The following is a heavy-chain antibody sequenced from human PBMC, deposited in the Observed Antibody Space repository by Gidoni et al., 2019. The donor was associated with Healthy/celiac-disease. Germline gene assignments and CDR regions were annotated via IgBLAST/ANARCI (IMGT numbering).Heavy chain of an antibody. CDR1: GFTFSSYG. Sequence: QVQLVESGGGVVQPGRSLRLSCAASGFTFSSYGMHWVRQAPGKGLEWVAVIWYDGSNKYYADSVKGRFTISRDNSKNTLYLQMNSLRAEDTAVYYCARERGDIADQYYFDYWGQGTLVTVSS. D-gene: IGHD5-12*01. V-gene: IGHV3-33*01. J-gene: IGHJ4*02. CDR2: IWYDGSNK. CDR3: ARERGDIADQYYFDY.